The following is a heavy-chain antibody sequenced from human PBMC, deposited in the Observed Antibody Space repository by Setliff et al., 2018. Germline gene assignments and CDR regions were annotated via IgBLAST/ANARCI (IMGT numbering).Heavy chain of an antibody. D-gene: IGHD3-16*01. CDR3: ARGGVLGTGDFDY. V-gene: IGHV4-59*11. J-gene: IGHJ4*02. CDR2: TYYIGAT. CDR1: GASISTHY. Sequence: SETLSLTCTVSGASISTHYWSWIRQPPGKGLEWIGHTYYIGATNYNPSLKGRVTISVDTSKNQVSLRMNFVTAADTAVYYCARGGVLGTGDFDYWGQGTLVTVSS.